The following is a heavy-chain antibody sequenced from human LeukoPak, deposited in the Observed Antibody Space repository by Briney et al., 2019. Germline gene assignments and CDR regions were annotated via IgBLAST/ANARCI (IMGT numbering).Heavy chain of an antibody. CDR3: ARDLGEYSGYDFFDY. V-gene: IGHV1-18*01. CDR2: ISAYNGNT. D-gene: IGHD5-12*01. J-gene: IGHJ4*02. CDR1: GGTFSSYG. Sequence: ASVKVSCKASGGTFSSYGISWVRQAPGQGLAWMGWISAYNGNTNYAQKLQGRVTMTTDTSTSTAYMELRSLRSDDTAVYYCARDLGEYSGYDFFDYWGQGTLVTVSS.